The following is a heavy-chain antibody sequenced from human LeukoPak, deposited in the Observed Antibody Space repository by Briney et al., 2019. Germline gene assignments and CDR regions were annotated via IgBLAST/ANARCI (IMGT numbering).Heavy chain of an antibody. Sequence: GGSLSLSCAASGFTFSTYSLNWVRQAPGKGLEWVSSISSRSSYIYYADSVKGRFTISRDNAKNSLFLQMNSLRAEDTAVYYCARDGYNPYSDYWGQGTLVTVSS. CDR1: GFTFSTYS. J-gene: IGHJ4*02. V-gene: IGHV3-21*01. CDR2: ISSRSSYI. D-gene: IGHD5-24*01. CDR3: ARDGYNPYSDY.